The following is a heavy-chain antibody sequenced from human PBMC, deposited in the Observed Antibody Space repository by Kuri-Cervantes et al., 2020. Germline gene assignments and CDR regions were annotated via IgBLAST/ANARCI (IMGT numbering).Heavy chain of an antibody. Sequence: GESLKISCAASGFTFSSYSMNWVRQAPGKGLGWVAFIHYDGINKYYVDSVKGRFTISRDNSKNTLYLQMNSLRAEDTAVYYCAKPPSLWGQGTLVTVSS. J-gene: IGHJ4*02. CDR2: IHYDGINK. CDR3: AKPPSL. V-gene: IGHV3-30*02. CDR1: GFTFSSYS.